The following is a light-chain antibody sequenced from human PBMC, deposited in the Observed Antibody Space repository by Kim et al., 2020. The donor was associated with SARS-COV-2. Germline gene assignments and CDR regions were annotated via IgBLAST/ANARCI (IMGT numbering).Light chain of an antibody. V-gene: IGLV3-19*01. CDR2: GKN. CDR3: KSRASSGNHLRV. Sequence: SSELTQDPAVSVALGQTVRITCQGDSLRSYDASWYQQKPGQAPVLVIYGKNNRPSGIPDRFSGSSSGNTASLTHTGAQAEDEADYYCKSRASSGNHLRVF. J-gene: IGLJ3*02. CDR1: SLRSYD.